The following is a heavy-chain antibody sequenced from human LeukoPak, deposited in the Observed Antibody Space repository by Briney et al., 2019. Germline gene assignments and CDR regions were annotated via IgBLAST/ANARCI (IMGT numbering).Heavy chain of an antibody. Sequence: GGSLRLSCAASGFTFSSYWMSWVGQAPGKGLEWVANKKQDGSEKYYVDSVKGRFTISRDNAKNSLYLRMNSLRAEDTAVYYCARDSSSWYSFFRKYYFDYWGQGTLVTVSS. CDR3: ARDSSSWYSFFRKYYFDY. D-gene: IGHD6-13*01. V-gene: IGHV3-7*01. CDR2: KKQDGSEK. CDR1: GFTFSSYW. J-gene: IGHJ4*02.